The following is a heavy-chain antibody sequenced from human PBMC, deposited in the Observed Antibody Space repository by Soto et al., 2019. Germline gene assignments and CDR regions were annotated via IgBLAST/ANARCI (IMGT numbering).Heavy chain of an antibody. J-gene: IGHJ4*02. CDR3: ARSEMTYNWND. CDR1: GFTFRGDA. D-gene: IGHD1-20*01. Sequence: PGGSLRLSCAASGFTFRGDAMSWVRQAPGKGLEWVSSISGSGEMTHYAESVKGRFTISRDNSKNTLHLQMESLRAEDTAVYYCARSEMTYNWNDWGQGTLVTVSS. CDR2: ISGSGEMT. V-gene: IGHV3-23*01.